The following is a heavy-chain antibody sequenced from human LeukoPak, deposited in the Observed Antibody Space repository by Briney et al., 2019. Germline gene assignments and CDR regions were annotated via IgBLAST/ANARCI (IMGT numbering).Heavy chain of an antibody. CDR1: GFTFSSYS. J-gene: IGHJ4*02. Sequence: PGGSLRLSCAASGFTFSSYSMNWVRQAPGKGLEWVSYISSSSSTIYYADSVKGRFTISRDNAKNSLYLQMNSLRAEDTAVYYCARGNYYDSSGLGYWGQGTLVTVSS. CDR2: ISSSSSTI. CDR3: ARGNYYDSSGLGY. V-gene: IGHV3-48*01. D-gene: IGHD3-22*01.